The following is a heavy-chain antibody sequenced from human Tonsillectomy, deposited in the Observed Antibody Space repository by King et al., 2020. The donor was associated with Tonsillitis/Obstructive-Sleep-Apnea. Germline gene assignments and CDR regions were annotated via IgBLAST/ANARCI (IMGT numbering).Heavy chain of an antibody. CDR1: GYTFTSYY. CDR2: INPSGGST. J-gene: IGHJ4*02. CDR3: ARDMSDQIEYSSSLASSDY. Sequence: VQLVESGAEVKKPGASVKVSCKASGYTFTSYYMHWVRQAPGQGLEWRGIINPSGGSTSYAQKFQDRVTMTRDTSTSTVYMELSSLRSEDTAVYYCARDMSDQIEYSSSLASSDYWGQGTLVTVSS. V-gene: IGHV1-46*01. D-gene: IGHD6-6*01.